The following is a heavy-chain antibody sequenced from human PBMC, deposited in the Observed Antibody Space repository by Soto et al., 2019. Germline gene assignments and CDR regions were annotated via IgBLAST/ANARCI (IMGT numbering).Heavy chain of an antibody. CDR2: IKSKTDGGTT. Sequence: PGGSLRLSCAASGFTFSNAWMSWVRQAPGKGLEWVGRIKSKTDGGTTDYAAPVKGRFTISRDDSKNTLYLQMNSLKTEDTAVYYCTTGPPENHCSGGSCYFWDYYYGMDVWGQGTTVTVS. V-gene: IGHV3-15*01. D-gene: IGHD2-15*01. CDR3: TTGPPENHCSGGSCYFWDYYYGMDV. CDR1: GFTFSNAW. J-gene: IGHJ6*02.